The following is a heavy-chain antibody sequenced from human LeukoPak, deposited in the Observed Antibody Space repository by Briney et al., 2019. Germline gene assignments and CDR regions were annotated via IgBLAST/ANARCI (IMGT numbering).Heavy chain of an antibody. V-gene: IGHV3-30*18. D-gene: IGHD3-22*01. CDR1: GFTFSSYG. CDR3: AKDHSAGYYYQNYYYYYGMDV. CDR2: ISYDGSNK. J-gene: IGHJ6*02. Sequence: GGSLRLSCAASGFTFSSYGMHWVRQAPGKGLEWVAVISYDGSNKYYADSVKGRFTIYRDNSKNTLYLQMNSLRAEDTAVYYCAKDHSAGYYYQNYYYYYGMDVWGQGTTVTVSS.